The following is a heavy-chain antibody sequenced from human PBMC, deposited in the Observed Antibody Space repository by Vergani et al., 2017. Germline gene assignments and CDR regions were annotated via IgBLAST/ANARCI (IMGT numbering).Heavy chain of an antibody. Sequence: QVQLVESGGGVVQPGRSLRLSCAASGFTFSSYGMHWVRQAPGKGLEWVAVISYDGSNKYYADSVKGRFTLSRDNSKNTLYLQMNSLRAEDTAVYYCAKDAGRGAGSYYLDVWGQGTTVTVSS. D-gene: IGHD3-10*01. CDR2: ISYDGSNK. CDR1: GFTFSSYG. CDR3: AKDAGRGAGSYYLDV. V-gene: IGHV3-30*18. J-gene: IGHJ6*02.